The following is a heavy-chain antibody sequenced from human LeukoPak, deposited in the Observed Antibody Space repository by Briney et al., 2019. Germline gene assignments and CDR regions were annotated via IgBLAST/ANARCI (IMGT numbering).Heavy chain of an antibody. Sequence: GGSLRLSCAASGFTFSNAWMNWVRQAPGKGLEWIGRITSKTDGGTPFYPAPVKGRFIISREDLKNTLYLQMNSLQTEDTAVYYCTTGNWGSFSYWGQGTLVTVSS. V-gene: IGHV3-15*01. D-gene: IGHD7-27*01. CDR1: GFTFSNAW. J-gene: IGHJ4*02. CDR3: TTGNWGSFSY. CDR2: ITSKTDGGTP.